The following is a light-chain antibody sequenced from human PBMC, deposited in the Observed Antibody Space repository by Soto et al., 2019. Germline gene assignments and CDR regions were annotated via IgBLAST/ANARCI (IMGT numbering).Light chain of an antibody. Sequence: EIVLTQSPATLSLSPGERATLSCRASQRVSSYLAWYQQKPGQAPRLLIYDASNRATGIPARFSGSGSGTDLTLYISRLEPEDFSVYYCQQRSKWPSFGGGTKVEIK. CDR2: DAS. CDR1: QRVSSY. J-gene: IGKJ4*01. CDR3: QQRSKWPS. V-gene: IGKV3-11*01.